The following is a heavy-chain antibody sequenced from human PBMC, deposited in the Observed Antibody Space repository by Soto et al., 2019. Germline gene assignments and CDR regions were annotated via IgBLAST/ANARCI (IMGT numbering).Heavy chain of an antibody. Sequence: PGGSLRLSCAASGFTFGTYGMHWVRQAPGKGLEWVAGIWYDGSVKTYADSVKGRFSISRDNSQNTVYLQMNTLRAGDTAVYYCARADCGGQCPCDYRGQGTLVTVSS. CDR1: GFTFGTYG. V-gene: IGHV3-33*01. D-gene: IGHD2-21*01. J-gene: IGHJ4*02. CDR2: IWYDGSVK. CDR3: ARADCGGQCPCDY.